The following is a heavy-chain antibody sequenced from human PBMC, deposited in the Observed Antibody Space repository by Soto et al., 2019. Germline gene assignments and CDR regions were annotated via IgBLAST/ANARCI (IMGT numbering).Heavy chain of an antibody. V-gene: IGHV4-59*02. Sequence: SGSLSLTCAVAGGAVRSGCWSWIRQPPGKGLEWIGYIYYSGSTNYNPSLKSRVTISLDTSKNQFSLTLSSVTAADTAVYYCAAALGARSYYYSGMGVWAQGPTVTVS. CDR1: GGAVRSGC. CDR2: IYYSGST. CDR3: AAALGARSYYYSGMGV. D-gene: IGHD1-26*01. J-gene: IGHJ6*02.